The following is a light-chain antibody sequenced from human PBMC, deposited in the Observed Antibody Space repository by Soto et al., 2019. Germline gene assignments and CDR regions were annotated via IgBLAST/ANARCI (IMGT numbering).Light chain of an antibody. CDR3: QSYDSSLSVV. V-gene: IGLV1-40*01. CDR1: SSNIGAGYY. CDR2: GNS. J-gene: IGLJ2*01. Sequence: QSVLTQPPSVSGAPGQRVTISCTGSSSNIGAGYYVHWYQQLPGTAPKLLIYGNSNRPSGVPDRFSGSKSGTSASLAITGLQAEDEADYYCQSYDSSLSVVFGRGTKLTVL.